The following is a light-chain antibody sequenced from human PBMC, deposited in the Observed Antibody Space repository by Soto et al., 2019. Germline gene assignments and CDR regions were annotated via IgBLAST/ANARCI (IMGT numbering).Light chain of an antibody. Sequence: EFVLTQSPSTLSLSPGERATLSCRASQSVSRSYLAWYQQKIGQAPRLLIYGASTRATGIPDRFSGSGSGTDFTLTISILAPEDFPVYYCQQYGSYPLFRQGTKVDIQ. V-gene: IGKV3-20*01. CDR3: QQYGSYPL. J-gene: IGKJ2*01. CDR2: GAS. CDR1: QSVSRSY.